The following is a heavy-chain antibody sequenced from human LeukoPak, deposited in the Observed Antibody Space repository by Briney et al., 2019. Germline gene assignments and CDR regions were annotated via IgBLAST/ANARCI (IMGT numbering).Heavy chain of an antibody. CDR3: VTSTCGGDCYSGFDY. Sequence: GGSLRLSCAASGFTFSSYAMSWVRQAPGKGLQWVSAISGSGGSTYYADSVKGRFTISRDNSKNTLYLQMNSLRAEDTAVYYCVTSTCGGDCYSGFDYWGQGTLVTVSS. J-gene: IGHJ4*02. CDR2: ISGSGGST. CDR1: GFTFSSYA. D-gene: IGHD2-21*02. V-gene: IGHV3-23*01.